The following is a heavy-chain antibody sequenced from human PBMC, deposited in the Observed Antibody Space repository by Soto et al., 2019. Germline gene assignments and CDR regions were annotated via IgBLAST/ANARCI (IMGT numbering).Heavy chain of an antibody. CDR1: GFTFSSYA. CDR2: ISGSGGST. Sequence: PGWSLRLSCAASGFTFSSYAMSWVRQAPGKGLEWVSSISGSGGSTYYADSVKGRFTISRDNSKNTLYLQMNSLRAEDTAVYYCAKDGTDSGWTQTDYWGQGTLVTVSS. J-gene: IGHJ4*02. V-gene: IGHV3-23*01. D-gene: IGHD6-19*01. CDR3: AKDGTDSGWTQTDY.